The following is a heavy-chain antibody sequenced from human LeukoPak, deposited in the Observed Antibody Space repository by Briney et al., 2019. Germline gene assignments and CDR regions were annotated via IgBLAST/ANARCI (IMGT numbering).Heavy chain of an antibody. CDR1: GGSISSNNW. CDR3: ARVNINNWHSCDY. D-gene: IGHD1-1*01. Sequence: SEILSLTCAVSGGSISSNNWWGWVRQPPGKGLEWIGEIYHSGSPNYNPSLKSRVTISVDKSRNHFSLNLSSVTAADTAVHYCARVNINNWHSCDYWGQGTLVTVSS. CDR2: IYHSGSP. J-gene: IGHJ4*02. V-gene: IGHV4-4*02.